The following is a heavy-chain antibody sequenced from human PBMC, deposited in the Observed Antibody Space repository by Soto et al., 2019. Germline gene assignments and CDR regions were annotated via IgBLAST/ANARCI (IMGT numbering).Heavy chain of an antibody. CDR1: GYSFTSYW. J-gene: IGHJ5*02. D-gene: IGHD3-22*01. CDR3: ARQSGYYDSSGYYQGTNWWFDP. Sequence: PGETLKISCKGSGYSFTSYWISWVRQMPGKGLEWMGRIDPSDSYTNYSPSFQGHVTISADKSISTAYLQWSSLKASDTAMYYCARQSGYYDSSGYYQGTNWWFDPWGQGTLVTVSS. CDR2: IDPSDSYT. V-gene: IGHV5-10-1*01.